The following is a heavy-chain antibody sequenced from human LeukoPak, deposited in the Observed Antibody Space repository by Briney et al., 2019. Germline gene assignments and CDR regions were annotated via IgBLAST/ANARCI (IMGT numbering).Heavy chain of an antibody. V-gene: IGHV4-34*01. D-gene: IGHD4-23*01. CDR2: INHSGST. CDR3: ASSSDYGGNPFDY. CDR1: GGSFSGYY. Sequence: SETLSLNCAVYGGSFSGYYWSWIRQPPGKGLEWIGEINHSGSTNYNPSLKSRVTISVDTSKNRFSLKLSSVTAADTAVYYCASSSDYGGNPFDYWGQGTLVTVSS. J-gene: IGHJ4*02.